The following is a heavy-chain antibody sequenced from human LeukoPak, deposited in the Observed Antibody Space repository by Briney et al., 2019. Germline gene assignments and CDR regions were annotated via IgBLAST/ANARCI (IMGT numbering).Heavy chain of an antibody. CDR1: GGSISSYY. J-gene: IGHJ3*02. CDR3: ARYDPEDRDAFDI. D-gene: IGHD1-14*01. V-gene: IGHV4-59*07. Sequence: SDTLSLLCTVSGGSISSYYWRWIRQPPGKGLEWVWYIYDSGGTNYNPSLKSRVSTSVDTSKNQSCLKLSSVTAADTAVYYCARYDPEDRDAFDIWGQGSMVTASS. CDR2: IYDSGGT.